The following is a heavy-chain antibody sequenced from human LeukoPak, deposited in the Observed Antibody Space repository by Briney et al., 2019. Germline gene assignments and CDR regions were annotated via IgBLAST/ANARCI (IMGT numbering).Heavy chain of an antibody. D-gene: IGHD5-18*01. CDR1: GGSISSSSYY. CDR3: ARGYSLGGPFDI. J-gene: IGHJ3*02. CDR2: IYYSGST. Sequence: SETLSLTCTVSGGSISSSSYYWGWIRQPPGKGLEWIGSIYYSGSTYYNPSLKSRVTISVDTPKNQFSLKLSSVTAADTAVYYCARGYSLGGPFDIWGQGTMVTVSS. V-gene: IGHV4-39*07.